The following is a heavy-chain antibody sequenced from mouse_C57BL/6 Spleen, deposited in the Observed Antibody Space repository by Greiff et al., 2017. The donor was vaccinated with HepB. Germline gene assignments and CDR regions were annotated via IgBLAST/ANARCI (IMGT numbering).Heavy chain of an antibody. J-gene: IGHJ4*01. Sequence: QVQLKESGAELAKPGASVKLSCKASGYTFTSYWMHWVKQRPGQGLEWIGYINPSSGYTKYNQKFKDKATLTADKSSSTAYMQLSSLTYEDSAVYYCAREGDGSSSPGYAMDYWGQGTSVTVSS. V-gene: IGHV1-7*01. D-gene: IGHD1-1*01. CDR2: INPSSGYT. CDR1: GYTFTSYW. CDR3: AREGDGSSSPGYAMDY.